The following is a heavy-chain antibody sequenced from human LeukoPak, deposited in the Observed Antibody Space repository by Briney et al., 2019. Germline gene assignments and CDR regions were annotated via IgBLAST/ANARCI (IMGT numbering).Heavy chain of an antibody. V-gene: IGHV1-18*01. D-gene: IGHD3-22*01. CDR3: ARVKYDSSGYYCYDY. Sequence: ASVKVSCKASGGTFSSYGISWVRQAPGQGLEWMGWISAYNGNTNYAQKLQGRVTMTTDTSTSTAYMELRSLISDDTAVYYCARVKYDSSGYYCYDYWGQGTLVTVSS. CDR1: GGTFSSYG. J-gene: IGHJ4*02. CDR2: ISAYNGNT.